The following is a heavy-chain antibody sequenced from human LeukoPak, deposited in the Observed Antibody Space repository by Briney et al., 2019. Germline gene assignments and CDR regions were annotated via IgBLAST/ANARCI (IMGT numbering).Heavy chain of an antibody. CDR1: GYTFTAYY. CDR3: LVRGVPTDDY. D-gene: IGHD3-10*01. Sequence: ASVKVSCKASGYTFTAYYTHWVRQAPGQGLEWMGWINPNSGGTNYAQKFQGRVTTTRDTSISTAYMELSRLRSDDTAVYYCLVRGVPTDDYWGQGTLVTVSS. J-gene: IGHJ4*02. CDR2: INPNSGGT. V-gene: IGHV1-2*02.